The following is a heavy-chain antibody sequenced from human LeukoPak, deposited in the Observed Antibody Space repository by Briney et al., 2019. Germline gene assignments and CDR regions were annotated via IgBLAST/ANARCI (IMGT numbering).Heavy chain of an antibody. Sequence: GSLRLSCAASGFTFSNAWMGWVRQAPGKGLEWVGRIKSKTDGGTTDYAAPVKGRFTISRDDSKNTLYLQMNSLKTEDTAVYYCTTSVPTDYDILTGYTYWGQGTLVTVPS. CDR2: IKSKTDGGTT. V-gene: IGHV3-15*01. D-gene: IGHD3-9*01. CDR1: GFTFSNAW. CDR3: TTSVPTDYDILTGYTY. J-gene: IGHJ4*02.